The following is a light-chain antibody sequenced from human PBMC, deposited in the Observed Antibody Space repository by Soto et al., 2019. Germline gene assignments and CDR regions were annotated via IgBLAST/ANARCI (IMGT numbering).Light chain of an antibody. J-gene: IGKJ3*01. CDR2: AAS. V-gene: IGKV1-9*01. Sequence: DIQLIQSPSFLSASVGDRVTITCRASQGIATSLAWYQQKPGKAPNLLIYAASTLQRGVPSRFGGSGSGTEFPLTISSLQAEDFATYCCQQLNAYPPVSFGPGTRVDIK. CDR1: QGIATS. CDR3: QQLNAYPPVS.